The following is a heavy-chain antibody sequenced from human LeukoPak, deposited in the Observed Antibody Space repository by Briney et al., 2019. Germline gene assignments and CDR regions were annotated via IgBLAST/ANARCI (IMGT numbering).Heavy chain of an antibody. J-gene: IGHJ4*02. V-gene: IGHV3-30*01. CDR2: ISYDGSNK. D-gene: IGHD3-10*01. CDR3: ASGLSY. Sequence: GGSLRLSCATSGFNFNTHPMHWVRQAPGEGLEWVAVISYDGSNKQYGGSVKGRFTISRDNPKNTLYLEMNRLRVEDTAVYYCASGLSYWGPGTLVTVS. CDR1: GFNFNTHP.